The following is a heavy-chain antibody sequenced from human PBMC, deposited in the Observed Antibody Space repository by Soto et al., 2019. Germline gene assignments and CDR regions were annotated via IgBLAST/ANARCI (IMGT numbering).Heavy chain of an antibody. D-gene: IGHD4-17*01. CDR2: IYPDDSET. CDR1: GYRYNIYW. V-gene: IGHV5-51*01. Sequence: GESLKISCKASGYRYNIYWIGWVRQMPGKGLEWMGIIYPDDSETRYSPSFQGQVTMSVDKSITTAYLQLSSLKASDTALYYCVGLDDYRVDYWGQGSPVTVSS. J-gene: IGHJ4*02. CDR3: VGLDDYRVDY.